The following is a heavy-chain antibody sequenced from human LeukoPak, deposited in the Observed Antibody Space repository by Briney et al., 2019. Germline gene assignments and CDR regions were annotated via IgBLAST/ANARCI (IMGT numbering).Heavy chain of an antibody. CDR1: GGSFSGYY. Sequence: SETLSLTCAVYGGSFSGYYWSWIRQPPGKGLEWIGEINHSGSTNYNPSLKSRVTISVDTSKNQFSLKLSSVTAADTAVYYCARGVAAADKNFDYWGQGTLVTVSS. D-gene: IGHD6-13*01. CDR3: ARGVAAADKNFDY. CDR2: INHSGST. J-gene: IGHJ4*02. V-gene: IGHV4-34*01.